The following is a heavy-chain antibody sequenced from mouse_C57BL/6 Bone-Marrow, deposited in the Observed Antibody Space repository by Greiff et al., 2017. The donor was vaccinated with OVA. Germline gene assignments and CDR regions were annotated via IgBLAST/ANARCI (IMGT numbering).Heavy chain of an antibody. CDR3: ARHSNYLFAY. D-gene: IGHD2-5*01. CDR1: GYTFTDYN. CDR2: INPNNGGT. Sequence: VQLKQSGPELVKPGASVKIPCKASGYTFTDYNMDWVKQSHGKSLEWIGDINPNNGGTIYNQKFKGKATLTVDKSSSTAYMALRSLTSEDTAVYYCARHSNYLFAYWGQGTLVTVSA. V-gene: IGHV1-18*01. J-gene: IGHJ3*01.